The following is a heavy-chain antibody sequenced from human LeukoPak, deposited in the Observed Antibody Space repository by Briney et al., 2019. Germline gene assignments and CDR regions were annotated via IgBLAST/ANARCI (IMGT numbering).Heavy chain of an antibody. CDR1: GGSISSYY. CDR3: ARNSAYYDFWSGYSPYYYGMDV. CDR2: IYYSGST. V-gene: IGHV4-59*01. J-gene: IGHJ6*02. D-gene: IGHD3-3*01. Sequence: SETLSLTCTVSGGSISSYYWSWIRQPPGKGLEWIGYIYYSGSTNYNPSLKSRVTISVDTSKNQFSLKLSSVTAADTAVYYCARNSAYYDFWSGYSPYYYGMDVWGQGTTVTVSS.